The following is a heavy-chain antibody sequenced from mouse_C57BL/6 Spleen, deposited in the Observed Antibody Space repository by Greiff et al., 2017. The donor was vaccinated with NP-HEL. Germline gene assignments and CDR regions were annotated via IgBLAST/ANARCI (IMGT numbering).Heavy chain of an antibody. CDR2: LYPGSGNT. J-gene: IGHJ2*01. V-gene: IGHV1-66*01. CDR1: GYSFTSYY. Sequence: QVQLQQSGPELVKPGASVKISCKASGYSFTSYYIHWVKQRPGQGLEWIGWLYPGSGNTKYNEKFKGKATLTADTSSSTAYMQLSSLTSEDSAVYYCAREDYYFDYWGQGTTLTVSS. CDR3: AREDYYFDY.